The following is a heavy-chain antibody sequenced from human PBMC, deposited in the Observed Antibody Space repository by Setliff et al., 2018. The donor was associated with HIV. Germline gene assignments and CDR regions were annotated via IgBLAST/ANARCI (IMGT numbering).Heavy chain of an antibody. CDR1: GYIFTNYW. CDR2: ISPGDSDT. D-gene: IGHD1-1*01. V-gene: IGHV5-51*01. CDR3: ARLPETWQQALWERGPYYFDY. J-gene: IGHJ4*02. Sequence: PGESLKISCKASGYIFTNYWIGWVRQMPGKGLEWMGIISPGDSDTRYSPSFQGQVTISADKSIDTAYLQRSSLKASDTAMYYCARLPETWQQALWERGPYYFDYWGQGTLVTVSS.